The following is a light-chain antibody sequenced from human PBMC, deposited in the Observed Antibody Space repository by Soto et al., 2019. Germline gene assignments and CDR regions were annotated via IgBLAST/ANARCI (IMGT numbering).Light chain of an antibody. CDR3: SSFSTSDTLEV. CDR2: EVT. Sequence: QSTLTQPASVSRSPGQSITISCTGTSSDVGVYNYVSWYQQYPGKVPRLIIYEVTYRPSGVSNRFSGSKSGNTASLTISGLRAEDQADYYCSSFSTSDTLEVFGSGTKVTVL. V-gene: IGLV2-14*01. CDR1: SSDVGVYNY. J-gene: IGLJ1*01.